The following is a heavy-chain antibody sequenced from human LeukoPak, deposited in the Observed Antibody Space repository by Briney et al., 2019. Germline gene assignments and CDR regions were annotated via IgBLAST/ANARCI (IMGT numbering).Heavy chain of an antibody. CDR2: ISAYNGNT. J-gene: IGHJ6*02. D-gene: IGHD2-2*01. Sequence: ASVKVSCKASGYTFTSYGISWVRQAPGQGLEWMGWISAYNGNTNYAQKLQGRVTMTTDTSTSTAYMELRSPRSDDTALYYCARFYCSSTSCSINFYYGMDVWGQGTTVTVSS. CDR3: ARFYCSSTSCSINFYYGMDV. CDR1: GYTFTSYG. V-gene: IGHV1-18*01.